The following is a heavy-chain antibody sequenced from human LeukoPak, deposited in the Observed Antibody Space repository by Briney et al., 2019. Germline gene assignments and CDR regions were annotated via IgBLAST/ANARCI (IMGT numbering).Heavy chain of an antibody. V-gene: IGHV3-21*01. Sequence: GGSLRLSCAASGFTFSSYTVNWVRQAPGKGLEWVAAISSSSRDIFYADSVKGRFSISRDNTHNSLSLRMNSLGAEDTAVYYCVREAAATLFDYWGQGTLVTVSS. J-gene: IGHJ4*02. CDR2: ISSSSRDI. D-gene: IGHD1-26*01. CDR3: VREAAATLFDY. CDR1: GFTFSSYT.